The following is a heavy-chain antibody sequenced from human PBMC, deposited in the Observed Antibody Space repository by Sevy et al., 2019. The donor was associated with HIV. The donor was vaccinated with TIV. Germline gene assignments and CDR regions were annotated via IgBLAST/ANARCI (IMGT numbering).Heavy chain of an antibody. D-gene: IGHD3-22*01. CDR1: GFSLSTSGVG. CDR3: ARHPGYYDSSGYYIGFDY. CDR2: IYWNDDK. V-gene: IGHV2-5*01. J-gene: IGHJ4*02. Sequence: SGPTLVKPTQTLTLTCTFSGFSLSTSGVGVGWIRQPPGKALEWLALIYWNDDKRYSPSLKSRLTITKDTSKNQVVLTMTNMDPVDTATYYCARHPGYYDSSGYYIGFDYWGQETLVTVSS.